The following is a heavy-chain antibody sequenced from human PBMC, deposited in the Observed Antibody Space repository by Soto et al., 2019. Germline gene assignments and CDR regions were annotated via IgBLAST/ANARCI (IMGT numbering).Heavy chain of an antibody. J-gene: IGHJ4*02. CDR1: GFTFSCYS. CDR2: ISSGSKTI. V-gene: IGHV3-48*02. Sequence: PGGSLRLSCAASGFTFSCYSVNWVRQAPGKGLEWVSYISSGSKTIYYAESVKGRFTVSRDNARNSQYLQMNSLRDEDTDVYYCAREDILGVRSFDYWGQGTLVTVSS. CDR3: AREDILGVRSFDY. D-gene: IGHD3-9*01.